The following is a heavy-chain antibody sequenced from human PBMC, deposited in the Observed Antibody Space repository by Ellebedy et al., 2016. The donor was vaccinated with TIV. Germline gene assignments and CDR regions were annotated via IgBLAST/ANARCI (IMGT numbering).Heavy chain of an antibody. CDR3: ARLSSGTQPGVDY. CDR2: IYYSGST. Sequence: MPSETLSLTCTVSGGSISSGGYYWSWIRQHPGKGLEWIGYIYYSGSTYYNPSLKSRVTLSVDTSKNQFSLKLSFVTAADTAVYYCARLSSGTQPGVDYWGQGTLVTVSS. J-gene: IGHJ4*02. V-gene: IGHV4-31*03. D-gene: IGHD3-22*01. CDR1: GGSISSGGYY.